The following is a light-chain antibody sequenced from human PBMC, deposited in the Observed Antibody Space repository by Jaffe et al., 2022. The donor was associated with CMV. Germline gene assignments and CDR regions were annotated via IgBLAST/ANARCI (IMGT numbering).Light chain of an antibody. J-gene: IGKJ2*01. Sequence: DIQMTQSPSTLSASVGDRVIITCRASQSIRTWLAWYQQKPGKAPKLLIYKASNLQSGVPSRFSGSGSGTEFTLAISSLQPDDFATYYCQQYNNYPMYTFGQGTKLEI. CDR3: QQYNNYPMYT. V-gene: IGKV1-5*03. CDR1: QSIRTW. CDR2: KAS.